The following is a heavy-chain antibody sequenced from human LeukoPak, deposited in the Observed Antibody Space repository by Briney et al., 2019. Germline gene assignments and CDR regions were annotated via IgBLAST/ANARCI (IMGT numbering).Heavy chain of an antibody. CDR1: GYTFTGYY. J-gene: IGHJ3*02. Sequence: GASVKVSCKASGYTFTGYYMHWVRQAPGQGLEWMGWINPNSGGTNYAQKFQGRVTMTRDTSISTAYMELSRLRSDDTAVYYCARGTVSYYYDSSGSHDAFDIWGQGTMVTVSS. CDR3: ARGTVSYYYDSSGSHDAFDI. CDR2: INPNSGGT. V-gene: IGHV1-2*02. D-gene: IGHD3-22*01.